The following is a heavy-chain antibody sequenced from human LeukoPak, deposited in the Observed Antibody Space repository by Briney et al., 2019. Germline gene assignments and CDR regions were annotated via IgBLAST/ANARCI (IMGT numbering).Heavy chain of an antibody. J-gene: IGHJ4*02. Sequence: PGGSLRLSCAASGFTFSSYAMSWVRQAPGKGLEWVSVIYSGGSTYYADSVKGRFTISRDNSKNTLYLQMNSLRAEDTAVYYCARDLGSDIDYWGQGTLVTVSS. CDR2: IYSGGST. CDR1: GFTFSSYA. D-gene: IGHD6-25*01. CDR3: ARDLGSDIDY. V-gene: IGHV3-53*01.